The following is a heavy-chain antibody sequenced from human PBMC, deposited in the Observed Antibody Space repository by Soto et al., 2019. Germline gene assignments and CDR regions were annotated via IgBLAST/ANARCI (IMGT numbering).Heavy chain of an antibody. V-gene: IGHV3-23*01. CDR1: GFTFSSYA. D-gene: IGHD3-9*01. CDR2: ISGSGGST. CDR3: AKDLSYYYDILTGYYFDY. J-gene: IGHJ4*02. Sequence: EVQLLESGGGLVQPGGSLRLSCAASGFTFSSYAMSWVRQAPGKGLEWVSAISGSGGSTYYADSVKGRFTISRDNSKNTLYLQMNSLRAEDTAVYYCAKDLSYYYDILTGYYFDYWGQGTLVTVSS.